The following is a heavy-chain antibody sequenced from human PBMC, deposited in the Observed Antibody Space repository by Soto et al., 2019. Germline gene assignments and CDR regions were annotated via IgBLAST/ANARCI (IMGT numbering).Heavy chain of an antibody. V-gene: IGHV3-30*18. CDR2: ISYDGGNK. D-gene: IGHD3-3*01. CDR3: AKDRMGRYDFWSGYYTSYYYYYGMDV. J-gene: IGHJ6*02. CDR1: GFTFSSYG. Sequence: PGGSLRLSCAASGFTFSSYGMHWVRQAPGKGLEWVAVISYDGGNKYYADSVKGRFTISRDNSKNTLYLQMNSLRAEDTAVYYCAKDRMGRYDFWSGYYTSYYYYYGMDVWGQGTTVTVSS.